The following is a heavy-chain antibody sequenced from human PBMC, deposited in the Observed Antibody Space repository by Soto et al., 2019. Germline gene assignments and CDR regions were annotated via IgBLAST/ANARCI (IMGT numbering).Heavy chain of an antibody. CDR1: GFTFSNYW. J-gene: IGHJ4*02. V-gene: IGHV3-7*01. Sequence: EVQLVESGGGLVQPGGSLRLSCATSGFTFSNYWMSWIRQAPGKGLEWLANIRGDGRDRYHVDSVGGRFTISRDNTKSSLYLQMNSLRAEDTAVYYCTRDEFHPGDSWGQGTLVVVSS. CDR2: IRGDGRDR. D-gene: IGHD2-21*01. CDR3: TRDEFHPGDS.